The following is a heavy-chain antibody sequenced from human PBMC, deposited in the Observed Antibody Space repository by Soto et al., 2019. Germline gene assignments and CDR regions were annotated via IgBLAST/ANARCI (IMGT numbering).Heavy chain of an antibody. V-gene: IGHV4-39*01. CDR1: GGSISSSSYY. J-gene: IGHJ4*02. CDR3: ARPRSSGNAGEVDY. D-gene: IGHD6-19*01. Sequence: SETLSLTCTVSGGSISSSSYYWGWIRQAPGKGLVWIGSIYYSGSTYYNPSLKSRVTISVDTSKNQFSLKLSSVTAADTAVYYCARPRSSGNAGEVDYWGQGTLVTVSS. CDR2: IYYSGST.